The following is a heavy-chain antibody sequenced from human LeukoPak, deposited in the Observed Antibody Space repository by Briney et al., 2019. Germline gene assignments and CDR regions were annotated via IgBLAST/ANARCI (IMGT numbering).Heavy chain of an antibody. CDR3: ARSMKVSGHQPAAGTTRWFDP. CDR2: INHSGST. J-gene: IGHJ5*02. V-gene: IGHV4-34*01. Sequence: PSETLSLTCAVYGGSFSGYYWSWIRQPPGKGLEWIGEINHSGSTNYNPSLKSRVTISVDTSKNQFSLKLSSVTAADTAVYYWARSMKVSGHQPAAGTTRWFDPWGQGTLVTVSS. D-gene: IGHD6-13*01. CDR1: GGSFSGYY.